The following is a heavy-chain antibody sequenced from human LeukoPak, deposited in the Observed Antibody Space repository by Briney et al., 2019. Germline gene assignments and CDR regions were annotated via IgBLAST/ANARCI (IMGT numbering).Heavy chain of an antibody. CDR1: GGSISSGDYY. D-gene: IGHD2-8*01. CDR3: AREYCTNGVCFRNWFDP. CDR2: IYYSGST. Sequence: PSETLSLTCTVSGGSISSGDYYWSWIRQHPGKGLEWIGYIYYSGSTYYNPSLKSRVTISVDTSKNQFSLKLSSVTAADTAVYYCAREYCTNGVCFRNWFDPWGQGTLVTVSS. V-gene: IGHV4-31*03. J-gene: IGHJ5*02.